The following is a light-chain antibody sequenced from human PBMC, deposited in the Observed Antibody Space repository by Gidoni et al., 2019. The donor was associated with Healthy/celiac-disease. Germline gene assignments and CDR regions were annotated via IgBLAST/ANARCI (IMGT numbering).Light chain of an antibody. J-gene: IGKJ1*01. CDR3: QQYGNSRT. V-gene: IGKV3-20*01. CDR1: QRVSSSY. CDR2: GAS. Sequence: IVLTPSPGTLPLSPGERATLSCRASQRVSSSYLAWYQQKPGQAPRLLIDGASSRANGIPDRFRGSGSGKDFTLTISRLEAEGVAMYYCQQYGNSRTFGQGTKVEIK.